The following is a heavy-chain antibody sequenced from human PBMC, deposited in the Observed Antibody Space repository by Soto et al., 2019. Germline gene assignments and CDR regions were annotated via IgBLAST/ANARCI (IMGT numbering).Heavy chain of an antibody. Sequence: QVQLLESGPGLVKPSETLSLTCTVSGVSISDNYWSWIRQPPGKGLELIGYISSSGKTNNNPSLKSRLTMSVDTSKNQFSLRLTSVTAADTAVYFCARHSYDSSGFYYGFGYWGQGTRVTVSS. D-gene: IGHD3-22*01. CDR2: ISSSGKT. V-gene: IGHV4-59*08. CDR1: GVSISDNY. CDR3: ARHSYDSSGFYYGFGY. J-gene: IGHJ4*02.